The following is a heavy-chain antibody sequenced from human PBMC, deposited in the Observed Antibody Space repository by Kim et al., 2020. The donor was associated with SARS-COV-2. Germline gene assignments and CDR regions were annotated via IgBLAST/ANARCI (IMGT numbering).Heavy chain of an antibody. Sequence: GGSLRLSCAASGFTVSSNYMSWVRQAPGKGLEWVSVIYSGGSTYYADSVKGRFTISRDNSKNTLYLQMNSLRAEDTAVYYCARTSIAARTYYYYYYMDVWGKGTTVTVSS. D-gene: IGHD6-6*01. CDR1: GFTVSSNY. CDR3: ARTSIAARTYYYYYYMDV. J-gene: IGHJ6*03. V-gene: IGHV3-66*01. CDR2: IYSGGST.